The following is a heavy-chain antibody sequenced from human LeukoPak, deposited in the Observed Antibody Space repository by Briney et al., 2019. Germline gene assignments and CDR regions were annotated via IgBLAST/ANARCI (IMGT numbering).Heavy chain of an antibody. J-gene: IGHJ4*02. V-gene: IGHV3-33*01. D-gene: IGHD1-26*01. CDR2: IWYDGSNK. Sequence: PGGSLRLSCAASGFTFSSYGMHWVRQAPGKGLEWVAVIWYDGSNKYYANSVKGRFTISRDNSKNTLYLQMNSLRAEDTAVYYCASSGSYRFDYWGQGTLVTVSS. CDR1: GFTFSSYG. CDR3: ASSGSYRFDY.